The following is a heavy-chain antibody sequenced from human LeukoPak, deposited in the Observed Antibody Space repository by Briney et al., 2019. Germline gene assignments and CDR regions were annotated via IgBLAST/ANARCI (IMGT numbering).Heavy chain of an antibody. Sequence: GGSLRLSCAASGFTFSSYWMSWVRQAPGKGLEWVANIKQDGSEKCYVDSVKGRFTISRDNAKNSLYLQMNSLRAEDTAVYYCARAFTGYCNGGTCYSDNWGQGTLVTVSS. CDR2: IKQDGSEK. CDR1: GFTFSSYW. J-gene: IGHJ4*02. CDR3: ARAFTGYCNGGTCYSDN. D-gene: IGHD2-15*01. V-gene: IGHV3-7*01.